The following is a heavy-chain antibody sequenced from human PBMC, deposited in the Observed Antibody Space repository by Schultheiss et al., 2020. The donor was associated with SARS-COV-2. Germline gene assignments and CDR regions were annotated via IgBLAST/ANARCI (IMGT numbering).Heavy chain of an antibody. V-gene: IGHV1-18*01. CDR2: ISAYNGNT. CDR1: GYTFTSYG. D-gene: IGHD6-19*01. J-gene: IGHJ4*02. CDR3: AKGHQWLVLSHFDY. Sequence: ASVKVSCKASGYTFTSYGISWVRQAPGQGLEWMGWISAYNGNTNYAQKLQGRVTMTTDTSTSTAYMELRSLRSDDTAVYYCAKGHQWLVLSHFDYWGQGTLVTVSS.